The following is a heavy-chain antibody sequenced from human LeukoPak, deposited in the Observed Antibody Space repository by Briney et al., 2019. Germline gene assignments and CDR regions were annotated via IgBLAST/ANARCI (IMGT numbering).Heavy chain of an antibody. V-gene: IGHV3-23*01. Sequence: GGSLRLSCAASGFTFSSYAMSWVRQAPGKGLERVSAISGSGGSTYYADSVKGRFTISRDNSKNTLYLQMNSLRAEDTAVYYCAKDRGYYYGMDVWGQGTTVTVSS. CDR2: ISGSGGST. J-gene: IGHJ6*02. CDR1: GFTFSSYA. CDR3: AKDRGYYYGMDV.